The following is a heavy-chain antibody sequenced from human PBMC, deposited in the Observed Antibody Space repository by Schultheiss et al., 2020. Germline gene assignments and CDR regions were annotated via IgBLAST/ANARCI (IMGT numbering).Heavy chain of an antibody. V-gene: IGHV3-23*01. Sequence: GESLKISCAASGFTFSSYALSWVRQAPGKGLEWVSAISGSGGSTFYADSVKGRFTISRDNSKNTLYLQMNSLRAEDTAVYYCAKDLGTWIQSRGELDSWGQGTLVTVSS. CDR1: GFTFSSYA. CDR3: AKDLGTWIQSRGELDS. CDR2: ISGSGGST. J-gene: IGHJ5*01. D-gene: IGHD5-18*01.